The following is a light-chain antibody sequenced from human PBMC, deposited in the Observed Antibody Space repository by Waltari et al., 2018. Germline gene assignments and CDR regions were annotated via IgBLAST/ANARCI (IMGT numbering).Light chain of an antibody. J-gene: IGLJ1*01. Sequence: QSALTQPASVSGSPGQSITISCPGTSSDVGAYNSASWYQQHPGKAPKLMIFEVSNRPSGVSNRFSGSKSGNTASLTISGLQAEDEADYYCSSYTISNTYVFGTGTKVTVL. V-gene: IGLV2-14*01. CDR1: SSDVGAYNS. CDR2: EVS. CDR3: SSYTISNTYV.